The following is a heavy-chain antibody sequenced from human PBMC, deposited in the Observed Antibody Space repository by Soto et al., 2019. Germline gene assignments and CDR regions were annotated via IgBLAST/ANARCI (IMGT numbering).Heavy chain of an antibody. D-gene: IGHD5-12*01. V-gene: IGHV1-69*12. CDR1: GGTFSSYT. J-gene: IGHJ2*01. CDR2: IIPIFGTA. Sequence: QVQLVQSGAEVKKPGSSVTVSCKASGGTFSSYTISWVRQAPGQGLEWMGGIIPIFGTANYAQKFQGRVTIPADDSTGTAHMELSSLRSEDTAVYYCARGNHRWLQLWYFDLWGRGTLVTVSS. CDR3: ARGNHRWLQLWYFDL.